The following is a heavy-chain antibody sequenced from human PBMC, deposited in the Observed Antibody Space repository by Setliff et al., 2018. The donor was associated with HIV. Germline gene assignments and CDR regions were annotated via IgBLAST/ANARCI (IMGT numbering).Heavy chain of an antibody. CDR1: GGSISSGTYY. Sequence: SETLSLTCTVSGGSISSGTYYWSWIRQPAGKGLGWIGHIYTDESTNFNPSLRSRFTISADTPKNRLSLKLTSVTAADTALYYCAMLDTSDYFRNNRFDSWGQGTLVTVSS. J-gene: IGHJ5*01. D-gene: IGHD3-22*01. CDR2: IYTDEST. CDR3: AMLDTSDYFRNNRFDS. V-gene: IGHV4-61*09.